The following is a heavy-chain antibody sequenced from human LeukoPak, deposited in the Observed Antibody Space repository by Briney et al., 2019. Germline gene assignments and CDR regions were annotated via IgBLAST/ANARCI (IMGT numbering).Heavy chain of an antibody. J-gene: IGHJ4*02. CDR1: GGSISSYY. D-gene: IGHD2-21*02. V-gene: IGHV4-59*01. CDR2: IYYSGST. Sequence: SETLSLTCTVSGGSISSYYWSWIRQPPGKGLEWIGYIYYSGSTNYNPSLKSRVTISVDTSKNQFSLKLSSVTAADTAVYYCARVDRVTAIDYWGQGALVTVSS. CDR3: ARVDRVTAIDY.